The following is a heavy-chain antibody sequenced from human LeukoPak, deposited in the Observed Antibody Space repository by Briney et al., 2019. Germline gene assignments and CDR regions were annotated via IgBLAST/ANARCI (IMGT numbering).Heavy chain of an antibody. Sequence: GTSLQISCKGSGSIFTSYSIGWLRQLPGEGLEWMGIIYHGDSDTWYSPSFQGQVTISADKSISTSSLQRSSLKASDTAMYYCARHHHGDYWVSPDYWGQGTLVTVSS. D-gene: IGHD4-17*01. CDR1: GSIFTSYS. J-gene: IGHJ4*02. V-gene: IGHV5-51*01. CDR3: ARHHHGDYWVSPDY. CDR2: IYHGDSDT.